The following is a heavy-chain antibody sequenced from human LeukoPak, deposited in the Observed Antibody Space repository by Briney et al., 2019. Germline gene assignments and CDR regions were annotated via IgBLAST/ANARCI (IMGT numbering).Heavy chain of an antibody. V-gene: IGHV3-30*03. CDR2: ISYDGSNK. Sequence: GGSLRLSCAASGFSFRSYWMDWVRQTPEKGLEWVAVISYDGSNKYYADSVKGRFTISRDNSKNTLYLQMNSLRAEDTAVYYCARDPYYYDSSGYDYWGQGTLVTVSS. CDR3: ARDPYYYDSSGYDY. D-gene: IGHD3-22*01. CDR1: GFSFRSYW. J-gene: IGHJ4*02.